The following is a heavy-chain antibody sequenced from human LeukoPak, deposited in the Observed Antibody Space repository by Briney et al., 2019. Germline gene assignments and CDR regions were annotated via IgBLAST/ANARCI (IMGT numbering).Heavy chain of an antibody. CDR3: ARESSYYDFWGGYYTGGYYYYMDV. V-gene: IGHV7-4-1*02. CDR2: INTNTGNP. Sequence: ASVKVSCKASGYTFTSYAMNWVRQAPGQGLEWMGWINTNTGNPTYAQGFTGRFVFSLDTSVSTAYLQISSLKAEDTAVYYCARESSYYDFWGGYYTGGYYYYMDVWGKGTTVTVSS. D-gene: IGHD3-3*01. J-gene: IGHJ6*03. CDR1: GYTFTSYA.